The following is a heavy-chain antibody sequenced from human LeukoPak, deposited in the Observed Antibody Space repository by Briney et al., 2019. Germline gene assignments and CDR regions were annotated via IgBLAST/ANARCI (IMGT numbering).Heavy chain of an antibody. J-gene: IGHJ4*02. D-gene: IGHD5-18*01. CDR3: AKDIAMVDY. CDR2: ISYDGSNK. CDR1: GFTFSSYG. V-gene: IGHV3-30*18. Sequence: PGRSLRLSCAASGFTFSSYGMHWGRQDPGKGLEWVAVISYDGSNKYYADSVKGRFTISRDNSKNPLSLQMHSLRAEDTAVYYGAKDIAMVDYWGQGTLVTVSS.